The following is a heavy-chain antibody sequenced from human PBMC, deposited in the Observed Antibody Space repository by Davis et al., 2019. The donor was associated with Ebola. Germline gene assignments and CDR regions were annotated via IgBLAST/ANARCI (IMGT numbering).Heavy chain of an antibody. D-gene: IGHD6-19*01. J-gene: IGHJ4*02. Sequence: GESLKISCAASGFNFKDYVMRWVRQAPGKGLEWVSGIRAGGGTTYYADSVKGRFTISRDNSKNTLYLQVNSLRVEDTAVYYCATRGYSSGWPDYWGQGTLVIVSS. CDR1: GFNFKDYV. V-gene: IGHV3-23*01. CDR3: ATRGYSSGWPDY. CDR2: IRAGGGTT.